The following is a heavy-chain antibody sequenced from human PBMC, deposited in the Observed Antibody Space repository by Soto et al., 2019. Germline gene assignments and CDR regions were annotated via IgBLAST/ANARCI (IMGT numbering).Heavy chain of an antibody. CDR2: INSDGSST. J-gene: IGHJ6*03. CDR3: ERFWSTQKTKRRITFFGVANQKKDYYYYMDV. V-gene: IGHV3-74*01. Sequence: GGSLRLSCAASGFTFSSYWMHWVRQAPGKGLVWVSRINSDGSSTSYADSVKGRFTISRDNAKNTLYLQMNSLRAEDTAVYYCERFWSTQKTKRRITFFGVANQKKDYYYYMDVWGKGTTVTVSS. CDR1: GFTFSSYW. D-gene: IGHD3-3*01.